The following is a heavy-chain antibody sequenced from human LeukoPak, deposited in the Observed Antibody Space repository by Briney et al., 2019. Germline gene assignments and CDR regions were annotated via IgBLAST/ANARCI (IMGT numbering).Heavy chain of an antibody. V-gene: IGHV3-48*04. CDR3: AREGGEWELLRTFDY. Sequence: GGSLRLSCAASGFTFSSYSMNWVRQAPGKGLEWVSYISSSGSTMYYADSVKGRFTISRDNAKNSLYLQMNSLRAEDTAVYYCAREGGEWELLRTFDYWGQGTLVTVSS. J-gene: IGHJ4*02. D-gene: IGHD1-26*01. CDR2: ISSSGSTM. CDR1: GFTFSSYS.